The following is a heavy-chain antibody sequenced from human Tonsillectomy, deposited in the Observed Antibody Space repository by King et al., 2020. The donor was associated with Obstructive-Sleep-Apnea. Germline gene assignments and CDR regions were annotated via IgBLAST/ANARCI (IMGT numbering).Heavy chain of an antibody. Sequence: VQLQESGPGLVKPSETLSLTCTVSGGSISSYYWSWIRQPPGKGLECIGYIYYSGSTNYNPSLKSRVTISVDTSKNQFSLKLNSVTAADTAVYYCASARYYYDGMDVWGQGTTVTVSS. V-gene: IGHV4-59*08. CDR2: IYYSGST. J-gene: IGHJ6*02. CDR1: GGSISSYY. D-gene: IGHD6-6*01. CDR3: ASARYYYDGMDV.